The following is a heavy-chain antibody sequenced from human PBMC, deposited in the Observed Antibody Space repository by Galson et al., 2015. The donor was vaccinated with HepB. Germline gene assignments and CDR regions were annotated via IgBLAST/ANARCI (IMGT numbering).Heavy chain of an antibody. J-gene: IGHJ5*02. CDR1: GFTFSSYA. V-gene: IGHV3-23*01. CDR3: ARDQLAYSSSWYNWFDP. D-gene: IGHD6-13*01. Sequence: SLRLSCAASGFTFSSYAMSWVRQAPGKGLEWVSAISGSGGSTYYADSVKGRFTISRDNAKNSLYLQMNSLRAEDTAVYYCARDQLAYSSSWYNWFDPWGQGTLVTVSS. CDR2: ISGSGGST.